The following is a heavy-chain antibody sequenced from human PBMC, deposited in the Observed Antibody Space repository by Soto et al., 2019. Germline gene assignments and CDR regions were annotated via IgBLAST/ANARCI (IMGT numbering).Heavy chain of an antibody. D-gene: IGHD6-6*01. CDR3: AREEYSSSSY. CDR2: IIAIYGTT. J-gene: IGHJ4*02. V-gene: IGHV1-18*01. Sequence: ASVKVSCKASGGTFTSYAISWVRQAPGQGLEWMGGIIAIYGTTNYAQKLQGRVTMTTDTSTSTAYMELRSLRSDDTAVYYCAREEYSSSSYWGQGTLVTVSS. CDR1: GGTFTSYA.